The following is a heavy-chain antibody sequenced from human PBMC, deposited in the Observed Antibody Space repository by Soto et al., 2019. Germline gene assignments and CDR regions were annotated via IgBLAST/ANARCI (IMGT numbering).Heavy chain of an antibody. CDR3: ARDFGYCSSTSCFDAFDI. V-gene: IGHV3-21*01. Sequence: GSLRLSCAASGFTFSSYSMNWVRQAPGKGLEWVSSISSSSSYIYYADSVKGRFTISRDNAKNSLYLQMNSLRAEDTAVYYCARDFGYCSSTSCFDAFDIWGQGTMVTVS. CDR1: GFTFSSYS. J-gene: IGHJ3*02. CDR2: ISSSSSYI. D-gene: IGHD2-2*01.